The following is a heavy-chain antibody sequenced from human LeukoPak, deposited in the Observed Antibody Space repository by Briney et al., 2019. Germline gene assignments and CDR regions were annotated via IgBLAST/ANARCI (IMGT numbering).Heavy chain of an antibody. CDR2: IYYSGST. V-gene: IGHV4-39*07. CDR1: GGSISSSSYY. CDR3: ARTSHNNGGYVHY. Sequence: PSETLSLTCTVSGGSISSSSYYWGWIRQPPGKGLEWIGSIYYSGSTYYNPSLKSRVTISVDTSKNQFSLKLSSVTAADTAVYYCARTSHNNGGYVHYWGQGTLVTVSS. D-gene: IGHD5-12*01. J-gene: IGHJ4*02.